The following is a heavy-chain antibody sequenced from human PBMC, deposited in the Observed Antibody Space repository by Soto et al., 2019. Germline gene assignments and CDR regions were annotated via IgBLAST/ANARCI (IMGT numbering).Heavy chain of an antibody. CDR2: ISGSGFST. V-gene: IGHV3-23*01. J-gene: IGHJ1*01. CDR1: GFTFSNYA. CDR3: AKDLEDYGDYVGYFQH. Sequence: PGGSLRLSCSASGFTFSNYAMTWVRQAPGKGLEWVSTISGSGFSTYFADSVKGRFTISRDNSKNTLSLQMNSLRAEDTAVYYCAKDLEDYGDYVGYFQHWGQGTLVTVSS. D-gene: IGHD4-17*01.